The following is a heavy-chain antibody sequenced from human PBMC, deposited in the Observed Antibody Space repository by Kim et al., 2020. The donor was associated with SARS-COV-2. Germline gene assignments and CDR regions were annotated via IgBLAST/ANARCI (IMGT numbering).Heavy chain of an antibody. CDR2: ISYDGSNK. CDR1: GFTFSSYG. J-gene: IGHJ6*02. Sequence: GGSLRLSCAASGFTFSSYGMHWVRQAPGKGLEWVAVISYDGSNKYYADSVKGRFTISRDNSNNTLYLQMNSLRAEDTAVYYCAKDLPYGSGIYYILSAYGMDASGQGTTVTVSS. CDR3: AKDLPYGSGIYYILSAYGMDA. V-gene: IGHV3-30*18. D-gene: IGHD3-10*01.